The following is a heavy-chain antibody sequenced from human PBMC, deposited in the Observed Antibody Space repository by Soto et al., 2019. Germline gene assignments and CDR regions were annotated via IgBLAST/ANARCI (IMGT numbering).Heavy chain of an antibody. CDR1: GGSISSDY. CDR2: IYYSGSI. J-gene: IGHJ4*02. Sequence: LSLTCTVSGGSISSDYWSWIRQPPGKGLEWIGFIYYSGSINYNPSFESRFTISRDNAKSSLYLQMNSLRAEDTAVYYCARGVPPFWGQGTLVTVSS. V-gene: IGHV4-59*12. CDR3: ARGVPPF.